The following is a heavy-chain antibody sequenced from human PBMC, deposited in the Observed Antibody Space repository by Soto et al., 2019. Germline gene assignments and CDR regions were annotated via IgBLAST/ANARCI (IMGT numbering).Heavy chain of an antibody. CDR3: ARDLNYGGYGY. J-gene: IGHJ4*02. CDR1: GGSISSSNW. V-gene: IGHV4-4*02. Sequence: QVHLQESGPGLEKPSATLSLTCAVSGGSISSSNWWSWVRPPPGKGLGWIGESYHSGSPNYNPSLKSRVNISGDKSKNQYSLNLSSVTGADTAVYYCARDLNYGGYGYWGQGTLVTVSS. D-gene: IGHD4-17*01. CDR2: SYHSGSP.